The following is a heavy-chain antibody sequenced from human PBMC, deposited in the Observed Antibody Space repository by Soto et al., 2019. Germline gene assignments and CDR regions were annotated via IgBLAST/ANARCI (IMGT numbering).Heavy chain of an antibody. J-gene: IGHJ6*02. D-gene: IGHD2-2*01. CDR3: ARHVPAAGYYYGMDV. Sequence: QVQLVQSGAEVKKTGSSVKISCKASGGTFSSYAISWVRQAPGQGLEWMGGIIPTFGTANYAQKFQGGVTITAVESTSTAYMELSSLRSEDTAVYYCARHVPAAGYYYGMDVWGQGTTVTVSS. CDR1: GGTFSSYA. V-gene: IGHV1-69*12. CDR2: IIPTFGTA.